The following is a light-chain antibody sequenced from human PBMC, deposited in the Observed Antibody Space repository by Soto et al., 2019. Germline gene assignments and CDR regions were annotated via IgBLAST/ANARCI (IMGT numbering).Light chain of an antibody. CDR1: QSVSTD. J-gene: IGKJ4*01. V-gene: IGKV3-15*01. Sequence: IVMTQSPVTLSVSPGERPTLFCRAIQSVSTDLASYQQKPGQARRLLIYSASTGATGVPASFSASGSGTELTLTISCLQCEGVGVYYCQQYNNWPLPFGGGTKVDSK. CDR2: SAS. CDR3: QQYNNWPLP.